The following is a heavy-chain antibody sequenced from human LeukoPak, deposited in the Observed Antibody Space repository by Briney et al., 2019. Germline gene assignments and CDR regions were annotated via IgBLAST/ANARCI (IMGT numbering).Heavy chain of an antibody. V-gene: IGHV3-30-3*01. J-gene: IGHJ4*01. CDR3: ARENCDLPYFDY. D-gene: IGHD1-1*01. Sequence: PGGSLRLSCAASGVTFSSYAMHWVRQAPGKGLEGVAVISYDGSNKYYADSVKRRFTISRDNAKNTLYLQTNSLRAEDTAVYYCARENCDLPYFDYWGHGTLVTVSS. CDR1: GVTFSSYA. CDR2: ISYDGSNK.